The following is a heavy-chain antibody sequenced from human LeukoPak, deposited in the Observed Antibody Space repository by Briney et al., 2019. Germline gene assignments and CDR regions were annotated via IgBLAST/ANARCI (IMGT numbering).Heavy chain of an antibody. CDR1: GFTFSSYA. CDR3: ARDPEWLLLHGPPGVFDY. CDR2: ISYDGSNK. V-gene: IGHV3-30-3*01. D-gene: IGHD3-22*01. J-gene: IGHJ4*02. Sequence: PGGSLRLSCAASGFTFSSYAMHWVRQAPGKGLEWVAVISYDGSNKYYADSVKGRFTISRDNSKNTLYLQMNSLRAEDTAVYYCARDPEWLLLHGPPGVFDYWGQGTLVTVSS.